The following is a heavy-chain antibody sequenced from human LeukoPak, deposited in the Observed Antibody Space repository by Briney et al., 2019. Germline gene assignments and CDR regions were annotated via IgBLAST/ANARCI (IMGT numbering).Heavy chain of an antibody. D-gene: IGHD3-10*01. CDR3: ASSPRGWGWFDP. Sequence: PSETLSLTCAVYGGSFSGYYWSWIRQPPGKGLEWIGYIYYSGSTNYNPSLKSRVTISVDTSKNQFSLKLSSVTAADTAVYYCASSPRGWGWFDPWGQGTLVTVSS. CDR2: IYYSGST. V-gene: IGHV4-59*01. J-gene: IGHJ5*02. CDR1: GGSFSGYY.